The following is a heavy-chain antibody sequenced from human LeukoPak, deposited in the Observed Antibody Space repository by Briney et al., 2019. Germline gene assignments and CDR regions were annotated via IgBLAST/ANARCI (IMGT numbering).Heavy chain of an antibody. CDR1: GGTFSSYA. V-gene: IGHV1-69*05. Sequence: SVKVSCKVSGGTFSSYAISWVRQAPGQGLEWMGGIIPIFGTANYAQKFQGRVTITTDESTSTAYMELSSLRSEDTAVYYRARSSRYSYGLGSYYFDYWGQGTLVTVSS. CDR3: ARSSRYSYGLGSYYFDY. D-gene: IGHD5-18*01. J-gene: IGHJ4*02. CDR2: IIPIFGTA.